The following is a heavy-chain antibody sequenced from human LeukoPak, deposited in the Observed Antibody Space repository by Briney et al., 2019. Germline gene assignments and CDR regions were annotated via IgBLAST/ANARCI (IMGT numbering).Heavy chain of an antibody. J-gene: IGHJ5*01. CDR1: GGSISSYY. D-gene: IGHD3-10*01. CDR3: AEVSGKPTDWFDP. CDR2: IYYSGST. Sequence: PSETLSLTCTVSGGSISSYYWSWIRQPPGKGLEWIGYIYYSGSTNYNPSLKSRVTISVDTSKNQFSLKLSSVTASDTAVYYCAEVSGKPTDWFDPWGQGTLVTVSS. V-gene: IGHV4-59*01.